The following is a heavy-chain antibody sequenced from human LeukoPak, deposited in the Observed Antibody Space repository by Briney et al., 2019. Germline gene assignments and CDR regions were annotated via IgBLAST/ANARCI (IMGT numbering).Heavy chain of an antibody. CDR2: INPSGGST. CDR3: AREALGIAVAGTMDV. D-gene: IGHD6-19*01. CDR1: GYTFTSYY. J-gene: IGHJ6*04. Sequence: GASVKVSCKASGYTFTSYYMHWVRQAPGQGLEWMGIINPSGGSTSYAQKFQGRVTMTRDMSTSTVYMELSSLRSEDTAVYYCAREALGIAVAGTMDVWGKGTTVTVSS. V-gene: IGHV1-46*01.